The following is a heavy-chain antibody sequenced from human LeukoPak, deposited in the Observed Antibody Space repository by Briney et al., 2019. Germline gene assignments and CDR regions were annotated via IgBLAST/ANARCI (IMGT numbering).Heavy chain of an antibody. D-gene: IGHD1-26*01. CDR3: TREGTQLWELLDY. Sequence: GGSLRLSCAASDFTFNNDWMNWFRQAPGKGLEWVGFIRSKAFGGTTEYAASVKGRFTISRDDSKSIAYLQMNSLKTEDTAVYYCTREGTQLWELLDYWGQGTLVTVSS. V-gene: IGHV3-49*03. CDR2: IRSKAFGGTT. CDR1: DFTFNNDW. J-gene: IGHJ4*02.